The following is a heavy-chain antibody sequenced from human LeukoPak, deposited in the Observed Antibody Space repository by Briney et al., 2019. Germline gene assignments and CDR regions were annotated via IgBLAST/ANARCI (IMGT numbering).Heavy chain of an antibody. D-gene: IGHD5-18*01. CDR1: GGSISSGGYY. Sequence: PSETLSLTCTVSGGSISSGGYYWSWIRQPPGKGLEWIGEINHSGSTNYNPSLKSRVTISVDTSKNQFSLKLSSVTAADTAVYYCARGAWIQLWLPIPYFDYWGQGTLVTVSS. CDR3: ARGAWIQLWLPIPYFDY. J-gene: IGHJ4*02. CDR2: INHSGST. V-gene: IGHV4-39*07.